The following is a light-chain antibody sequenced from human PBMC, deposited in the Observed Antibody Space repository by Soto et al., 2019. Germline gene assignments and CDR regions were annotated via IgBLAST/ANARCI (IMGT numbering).Light chain of an antibody. J-gene: IGKJ2*02. V-gene: IGKV3-15*01. Sequence: EIVMTQSPATLSVSPGERATLSCRASQSVGRNLAWYQQKPCQAPRVLIYGASPRATGIPARFSGSGSGTDVTLTISSRQSEDFAVYCCQQYNNWHRTFGQGTKLEIK. CDR2: GAS. CDR3: QQYNNWHRT. CDR1: QSVGRN.